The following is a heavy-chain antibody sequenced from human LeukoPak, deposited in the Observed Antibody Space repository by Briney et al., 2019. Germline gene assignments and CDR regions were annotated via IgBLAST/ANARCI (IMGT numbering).Heavy chain of an antibody. CDR1: GFTFSSYA. D-gene: IGHD2-21*01. J-gene: IGHJ6*02. V-gene: IGHV3-23*01. Sequence: GGSLRLSCAASGFTFSSYAMSWVRQAPGKGLEWVSAISGSGGSTYYADSVKGRFTISRDNSKNKLYLQMNSLRAEDTAVYYCAKEYYYGGWDYYYYGMDVWGQGTTVTVSS. CDR2: ISGSGGST. CDR3: AKEYYYGGWDYYYYGMDV.